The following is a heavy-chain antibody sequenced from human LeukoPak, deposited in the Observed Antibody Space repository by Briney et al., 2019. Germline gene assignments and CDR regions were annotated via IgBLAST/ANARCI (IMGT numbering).Heavy chain of an antibody. CDR2: IKQDGSEK. D-gene: IGHD3-22*01. Sequence: GGSLRLSCAASGFTFSSYWMSWVRQAPGKGLEWVANIKQDGSEKYYVDSVKGRFTISRDNAKSSLYLQMNSLTAEDTAVYYCAKDSSVYYYDSRNFDYWGQGTLVTVSS. V-gene: IGHV3-7*01. CDR1: GFTFSSYW. J-gene: IGHJ4*02. CDR3: AKDSSVYYYDSRNFDY.